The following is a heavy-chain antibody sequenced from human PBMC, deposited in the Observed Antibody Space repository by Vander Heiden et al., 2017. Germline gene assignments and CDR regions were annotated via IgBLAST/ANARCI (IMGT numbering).Heavy chain of an antibody. J-gene: IGHJ5*02. Sequence: QLQLQESGPGLVKPSETMSLTCAVSGGSISSYYCIWIPPPARKGLEWIGRIYTSGSTNDNLVLKSRVTMSVYTSKSQFSLKMRTVTEADTAVYYSAKDRDSRRWGFDPWRQGTIVTVCS. V-gene: IGHV4-4*07. CDR1: GGSISSYY. CDR2: IYTSGST. D-gene: IGHD6-13*01. CDR3: AKDRDSRRWGFDP.